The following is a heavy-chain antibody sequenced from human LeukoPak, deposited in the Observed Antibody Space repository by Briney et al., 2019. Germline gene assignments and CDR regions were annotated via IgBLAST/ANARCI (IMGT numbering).Heavy chain of an antibody. D-gene: IGHD3-22*01. V-gene: IGHV3-15*01. CDR2: IKSKTDGGTT. CDR1: GFTFSNAW. Sequence: PGGSLRLACAASGFTFSNAWLSWVRQAPGKGLEWVGRIKSKTDGGTTDYAAPVKGRFTISRDDSKNTLYLQMNSLKTEDTAVYYCTLRRITMIVAGPGDAFDIWGQGTMVTVSS. CDR3: TLRRITMIVAGPGDAFDI. J-gene: IGHJ3*02.